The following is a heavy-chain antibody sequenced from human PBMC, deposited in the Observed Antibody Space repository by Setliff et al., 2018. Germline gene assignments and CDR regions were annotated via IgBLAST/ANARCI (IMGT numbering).Heavy chain of an antibody. J-gene: IGHJ4*02. D-gene: IGHD2-15*01. CDR2: ISGSGGST. CDR3: AKDDAGYCSGGSCYAPFDY. Sequence: GGSLRLSCAASGFTFSSYAMSWVRQAPGKGLEWVSAISGSGGSTYYADSVKGRFTISRDNSKNPLYLQMNSLRAEDTAVYYCAKDDAGYCSGGSCYAPFDYWGQGTLVTVSS. V-gene: IGHV3-23*01. CDR1: GFTFSSYA.